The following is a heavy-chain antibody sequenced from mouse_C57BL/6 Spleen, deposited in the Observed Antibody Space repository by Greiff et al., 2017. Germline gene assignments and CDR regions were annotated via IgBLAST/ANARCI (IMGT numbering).Heavy chain of an antibody. V-gene: IGHV5-6*02. CDR3: ARRVDLRDYFDY. CDR1: GFTFSSYG. Sequence: EVKVVESGGDLVKPGGSLKLSCAASGFTFSSYGMSWVRQTPDKRLEWVATISSGGSYTYYPDSVKGRFTISRDNAKNTLYLQMSSLKSEDTAMYYCARRVDLRDYFDYWGQGTTLTVSS. D-gene: IGHD2-12*01. J-gene: IGHJ2*01. CDR2: ISSGGSYT.